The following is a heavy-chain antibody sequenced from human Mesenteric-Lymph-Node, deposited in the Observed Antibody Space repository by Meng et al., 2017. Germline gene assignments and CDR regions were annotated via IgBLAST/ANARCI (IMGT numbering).Heavy chain of an antibody. CDR1: GYTFTGYY. Sequence: ASVKVSCKASGYTFTGYYMHWVRQAPGQGLEWMGRINPNSGGTNYAQRFQGRVTMTRDTSISTAYMELSRLRSDDTAVYYCARERLLSRPDFGVVITIYYYYGMDVWGQGTMVTVSS. D-gene: IGHD3-3*01. J-gene: IGHJ6*02. V-gene: IGHV1-2*06. CDR2: INPNSGGT. CDR3: ARERLLSRPDFGVVITIYYYYGMDV.